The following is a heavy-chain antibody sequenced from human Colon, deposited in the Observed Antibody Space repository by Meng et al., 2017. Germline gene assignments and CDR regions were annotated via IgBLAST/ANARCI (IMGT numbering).Heavy chain of an antibody. V-gene: IGHV1-2*02. CDR1: GYTFSDCY. D-gene: IGHD2-15*01. Sequence: QAPLVQSGAEVKRPGASVKVSCKASGYTFSDCYIHWVRQAPGQGLEWMGWIVPNSGDTNYAQKFQGRVTMTRDTSISTTYMELSRLTSDDTAVYYCARSTPSLDYWGQGTLVTVSS. CDR2: IVPNSGDT. J-gene: IGHJ4*02. CDR3: ARSTPSLDY.